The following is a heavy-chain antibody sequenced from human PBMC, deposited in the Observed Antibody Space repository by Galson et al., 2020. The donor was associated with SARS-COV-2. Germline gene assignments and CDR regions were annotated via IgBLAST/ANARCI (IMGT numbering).Heavy chain of an antibody. CDR3: SREGWQGGY. J-gene: IGHJ4*02. V-gene: IGHV3-7*01. Sequence: GGSLRLSCAVSGFTFKDFWMSWFRQAPGKGLEWVANIRGDGSETNYVDSVQGRFFISRDNAIDSLFLQMNNLRADDTAVYFCSREGWQGGYWGQGTRVTVSS. CDR2: IRGDGSET. CDR1: GFTFKDFW. D-gene: IGHD6-19*01.